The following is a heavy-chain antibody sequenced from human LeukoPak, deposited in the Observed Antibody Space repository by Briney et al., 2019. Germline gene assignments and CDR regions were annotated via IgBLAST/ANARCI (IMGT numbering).Heavy chain of an antibody. D-gene: IGHD1-26*01. CDR2: IYSGGST. J-gene: IGHJ4*02. CDR3: ARAVGASFFDY. Sequence: GGSLRLSCAASGFTVSSNYMSWVRQAPGKGLEWVSVIYSGGSTYYADSVKGRFTISRDNSKNTLYLQMNSLRAEDTAVYYCARAVGASFFDYWGPGTLVTVSS. CDR1: GFTVSSNY. V-gene: IGHV3-53*01.